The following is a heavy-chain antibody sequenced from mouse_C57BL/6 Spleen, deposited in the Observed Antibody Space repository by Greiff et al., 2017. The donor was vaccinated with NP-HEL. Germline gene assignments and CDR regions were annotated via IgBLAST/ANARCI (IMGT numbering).Heavy chain of an antibody. CDR3: ARDYYYGVDY. J-gene: IGHJ2*01. CDR1: GYTFTDYY. CDR2: IYPGSGNT. Sequence: QVQLQQSGAELVRPGASVKLSCKASGYTFTDYYINWVKQRPGQGLEWIARIYPGSGNTYYNEKFKGKATLTAEKSSSTAYMQLSSLTSEDSAVYFCARDYYYGVDYWGQGTTLTVSS. V-gene: IGHV1-76*01. D-gene: IGHD1-1*01.